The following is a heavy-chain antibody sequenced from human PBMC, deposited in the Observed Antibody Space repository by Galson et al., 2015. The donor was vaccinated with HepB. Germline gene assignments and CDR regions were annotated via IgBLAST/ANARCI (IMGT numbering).Heavy chain of an antibody. Sequence: SVKVSCKASGVTFSSYATSWVRQAPGQGLEWMGGIIPIVGIANYAQKFQGRVTITADKSTSTAYMELSSLISEDTAVYYCAGYGGTGYSSLRRNWFDPWGQGTLVTVSS. D-gene: IGHD6-19*01. CDR2: IIPIVGIA. J-gene: IGHJ5*02. V-gene: IGHV1-69*10. CDR1: GVTFSSYA. CDR3: AGYGGTGYSSLRRNWFDP.